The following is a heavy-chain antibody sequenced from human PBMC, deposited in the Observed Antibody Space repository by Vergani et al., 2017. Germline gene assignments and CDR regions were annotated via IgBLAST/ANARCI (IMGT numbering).Heavy chain of an antibody. J-gene: IGHJ5*02. Sequence: EVLLVESGGDLVQPGGSLRLSCEASGFNFQIYWMGWVRQTAEKGLEWVANIKQDGSEDYYVDSVKGRFTITRDNAKKFIYLQMNSLRADDTAVYYCARDLSYYGGWFDPWGQGTLVTVSS. CDR2: IKQDGSED. CDR1: GFNFQIYW. D-gene: IGHD1-26*01. V-gene: IGHV3-7*01. CDR3: ARDLSYYGGWFDP.